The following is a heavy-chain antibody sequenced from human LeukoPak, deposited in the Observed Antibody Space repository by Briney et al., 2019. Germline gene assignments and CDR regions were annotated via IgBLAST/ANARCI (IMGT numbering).Heavy chain of an antibody. D-gene: IGHD6-13*01. J-gene: IGHJ5*02. V-gene: IGHV1-69*05. CDR3: VRVLIAAAGWNWFDP. CDR1: GGTFSSYA. CDR2: IIPIFGTA. Sequence: SVKVSCKASGGTFSSYAISWVRQAPGQGLEWMGGIIPIFGTANYAQKFQGRVTITTDESTSTAYMELSSLRSEDTAVYYCVRVLIAAAGWNWFDPWGQGTLVTVSS.